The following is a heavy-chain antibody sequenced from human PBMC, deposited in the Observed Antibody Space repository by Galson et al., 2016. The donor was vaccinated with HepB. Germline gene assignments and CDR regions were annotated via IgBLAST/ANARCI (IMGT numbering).Heavy chain of an antibody. CDR1: GFSFSNSG. J-gene: IGHJ4*02. CDR3: GKHGGFDY. CDR2: ITRSGGAT. Sequence: SLRLSCAASGFSFSNSGMSWVRQAPGRGLEWVSGITRSGGATHYADFVKGRFTISRDNSKNTLYLYLNNLTAGDTAIYYFGKHGGFDYWGQGALVTVSS. D-gene: IGHD3-16*01. V-gene: IGHV3-23*01.